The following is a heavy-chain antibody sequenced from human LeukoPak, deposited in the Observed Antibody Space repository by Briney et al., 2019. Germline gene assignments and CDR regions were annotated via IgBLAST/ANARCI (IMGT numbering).Heavy chain of an antibody. CDR2: IIPIFGTA. CDR1: GGTFTSYA. Sequence: SVKVSCKASGGTFTSYAISWVRQAPGQGLEWMGGIIPIFGTANYAQKFQGRVTITADESTSTAYMELSSLRSEDTAVYYCARVTLVWGAWDIWGQGTMVTVSS. CDR3: ARVTLVWGAWDI. V-gene: IGHV1-69*01. D-gene: IGHD1-26*01. J-gene: IGHJ3*02.